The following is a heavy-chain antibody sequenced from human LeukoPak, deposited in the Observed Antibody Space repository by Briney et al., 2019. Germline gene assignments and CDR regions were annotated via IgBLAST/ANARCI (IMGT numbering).Heavy chain of an antibody. CDR2: IQYDDSIE. V-gene: IGHV3-30*02. D-gene: IGHD3-10*01. CDR3: AKDQGVVGSYDY. J-gene: IGHJ4*01. CDR1: RFTVSNNY. Sequence: GGSLRLSCAPSRFTVSNNYMNWVRQAPGTGLEWVAFIQYDDSIEYYADSVKGRFTISRDTSKKTLYFQMISLRGDDTAVYYCAKDQGVVGSYDYWGHGTLVTVSS.